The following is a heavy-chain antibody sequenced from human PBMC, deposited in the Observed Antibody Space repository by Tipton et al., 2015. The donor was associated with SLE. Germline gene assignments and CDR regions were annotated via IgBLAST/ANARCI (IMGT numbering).Heavy chain of an antibody. CDR2: IYYSGST. D-gene: IGHD3-3*01. Sequence: TLSLTCTVSGGSVSSGSYYWSWIRQPPGKGLEWIGYIYYSGSTNYNPSLKSRVTISVDTSKNQFSLKLSSVTAADTAVYYCATESGHYDFWSGYYTHYYYMDVWGKGTTVTVSS. J-gene: IGHJ6*03. V-gene: IGHV4-61*01. CDR3: ATESGHYDFWSGYYTHYYYMDV. CDR1: GGSVSSGSYY.